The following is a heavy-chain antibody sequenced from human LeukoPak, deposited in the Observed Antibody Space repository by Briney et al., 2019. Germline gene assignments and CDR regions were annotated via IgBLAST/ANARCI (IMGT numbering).Heavy chain of an antibody. J-gene: IGHJ4*02. D-gene: IGHD6-25*01. CDR3: AERFDY. Sequence: GSLRPSCAASGFTFSSYEMNWVRQAPGKGLEWVSYISSSGATMYYADSVKGRFTISRDNAKNSLYLQMNSLRAEDTAVYYCAERFDYWGQGALVTVSS. CDR2: ISSSGATM. CDR1: GFTFSSYE. V-gene: IGHV3-48*03.